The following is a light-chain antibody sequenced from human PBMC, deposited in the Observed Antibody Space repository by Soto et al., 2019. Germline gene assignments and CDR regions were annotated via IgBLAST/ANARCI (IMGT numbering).Light chain of an antibody. V-gene: IGLV2-14*01. CDR3: SSYATGSTLL. J-gene: IGLJ1*01. Sequence: QSVLTQPASVSGSPGQSITISCTGTSRDFGVYNYVSWYQHHPGKAPQLIIYEVINRPSGLSNRFSGSKSGNTASLTISGLQAEDEADSYCSSYATGSTLLFGTGTKLTVL. CDR1: SRDFGVYNY. CDR2: EVI.